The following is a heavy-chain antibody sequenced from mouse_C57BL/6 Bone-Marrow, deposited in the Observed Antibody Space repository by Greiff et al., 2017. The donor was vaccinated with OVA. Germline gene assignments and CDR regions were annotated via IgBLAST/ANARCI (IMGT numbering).Heavy chain of an antibody. CDR1: GYTFTSYW. CDR3: ARAASSNSYYYAMDY. CDR2: IYPGSGST. D-gene: IGHD2-5*01. V-gene: IGHV1-55*01. Sequence: QVQLQQSGAELVKPGASVKMSCKASGYTFTSYWITWVKQRPGQGLEWIGDIYPGSGSTNYNEKFKSKATLTVDTSSSTAYMQLSSLTSEDSAVYYCARAASSNSYYYAMDYWGQGTSVTVSS. J-gene: IGHJ4*01.